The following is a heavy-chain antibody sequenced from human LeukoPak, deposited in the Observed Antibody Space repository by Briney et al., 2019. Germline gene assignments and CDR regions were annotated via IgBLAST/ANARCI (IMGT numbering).Heavy chain of an antibody. V-gene: IGHV3-48*04. CDR1: GFTFSSYS. Sequence: GGSLRLSCAASGFTFSSYSMNWVRQAPGKGLEWVSYISSSSSTIYYADSVKGRFTTSRDNAKNSLYLQMNSLRAEDTAVYYCAREEYYDFWSGYDAFDIWGQGTMVTVSS. J-gene: IGHJ3*02. D-gene: IGHD3-3*01. CDR3: AREEYYDFWSGYDAFDI. CDR2: ISSSSSTI.